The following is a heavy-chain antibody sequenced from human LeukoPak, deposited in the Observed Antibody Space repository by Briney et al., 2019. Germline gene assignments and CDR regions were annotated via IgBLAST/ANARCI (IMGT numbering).Heavy chain of an antibody. Sequence: GGSLRLSCAASGFTFSSYEMNWVRQAPGKGLEWVSSITSSSSYIYYADSVKGRFTISRDNAKNSLYLQMNSLRAEDTAVYYCARDPYSGGYGDYYYYYMDLWGQGTTVTISS. CDR3: ARDPYSGGYGDYYYYYMDL. CDR1: GFTFSSYE. D-gene: IGHD1-26*01. V-gene: IGHV3-21*01. CDR2: ITSSSSYI. J-gene: IGHJ6*03.